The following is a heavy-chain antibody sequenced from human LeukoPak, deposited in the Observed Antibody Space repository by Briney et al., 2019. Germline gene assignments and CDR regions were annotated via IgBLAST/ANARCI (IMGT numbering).Heavy chain of an antibody. CDR1: GFTFSSYG. Sequence: PGRSLRLSCAASGFTFSSYGMHWVRQAPGKGLEWVAVISYDGSNKYYADSVKGRFTISRDNSKNTLYLQMNSLRAEDTAVYYCAKDLGIAAAGPAWFDPWGQGTLVTVSS. J-gene: IGHJ5*02. D-gene: IGHD6-13*01. CDR2: ISYDGSNK. V-gene: IGHV3-30*18. CDR3: AKDLGIAAAGPAWFDP.